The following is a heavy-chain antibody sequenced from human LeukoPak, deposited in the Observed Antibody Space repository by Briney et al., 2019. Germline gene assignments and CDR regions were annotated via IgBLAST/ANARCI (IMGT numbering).Heavy chain of an antibody. CDR2: IIPIFGTA. V-gene: IGHV1-69*13. D-gene: IGHD3-3*01. CDR3: ARVVSPNYDFWSGYFDY. Sequence: SVKVSCKASGGTFSSYAISWVRQAPGQGLEWMGRIIPIFGTANYAQKFQGRVTITADESTSTAYMELSSLRSEDTAVYYCARVVSPNYDFWSGYFDYWGQGTLVTVSS. CDR1: GGTFSSYA. J-gene: IGHJ4*02.